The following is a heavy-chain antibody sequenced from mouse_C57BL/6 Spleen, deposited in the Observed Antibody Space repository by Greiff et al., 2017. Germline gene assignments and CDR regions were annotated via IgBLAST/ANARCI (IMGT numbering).Heavy chain of an antibody. Sequence: QVQLQQSGAELARPGASVKLSCTASGYTFTSYGISWVKQRTGQGLEWIGGIYPRSGNTYYNEKFKGKATLTADKSSSTAYMELRSLTSEDSAVYFCARSIGYFDVWGTGTTVTVSS. J-gene: IGHJ1*03. CDR2: IYPRSGNT. CDR3: ARSIGYFDV. CDR1: GYTFTSYG. D-gene: IGHD2-3*01. V-gene: IGHV1-81*01.